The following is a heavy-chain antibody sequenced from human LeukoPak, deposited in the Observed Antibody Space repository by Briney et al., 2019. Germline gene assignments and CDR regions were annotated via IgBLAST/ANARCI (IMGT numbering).Heavy chain of an antibody. J-gene: IGHJ6*03. CDR1: GGSFSGYY. V-gene: IGHV4-34*01. Sequence: SETLSLTRAVYGGSFSGYYWSWIRQPPGKGLEWIGEINHSGSTNYNPSLKSRVTISVDTSKNQFYLKLSSVTAADTAVYYCARGYSSSWTNYYYYYMDVWGKGTTVTVSS. CDR3: ARGYSSSWTNYYYYYMDV. CDR2: INHSGST. D-gene: IGHD6-13*01.